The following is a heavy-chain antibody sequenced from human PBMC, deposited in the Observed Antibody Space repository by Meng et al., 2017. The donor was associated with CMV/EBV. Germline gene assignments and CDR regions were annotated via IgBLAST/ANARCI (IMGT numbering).Heavy chain of an antibody. CDR1: GFTFSDYY. Sequence: GGSLRLSCAASGFTFSDYYMSWIRQAPGKGPEWVSIIYASGTAYYADSVKGRFTISRDNLKNTLYLQMDSLRAEDTAVYYCARDRGELMYYFDYWGQGTLVTVSS. J-gene: IGHJ4*02. CDR2: IYASGTA. CDR3: ARDRGELMYYFDY. D-gene: IGHD1-26*01. V-gene: IGHV3-53*01.